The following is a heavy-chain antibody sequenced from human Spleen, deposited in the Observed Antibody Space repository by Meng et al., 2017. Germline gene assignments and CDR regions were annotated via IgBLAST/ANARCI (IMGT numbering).Heavy chain of an antibody. D-gene: IGHD6-19*01. CDR1: GGSFSSSNW. CDR3: ARGSFSSGWGI. Sequence: QVPLQESGQGLVKPSGTLSLTCAVSGGSFSSSNWWTWVRQPPGKGLDWIGEMSHSGSTNYNPSLKSRVTISLDESKNQFSLKLNSVTAADTAIYYCARGSFSSGWGIWGQGTLVTVSS. CDR2: MSHSGST. V-gene: IGHV4-4*02. J-gene: IGHJ4*02.